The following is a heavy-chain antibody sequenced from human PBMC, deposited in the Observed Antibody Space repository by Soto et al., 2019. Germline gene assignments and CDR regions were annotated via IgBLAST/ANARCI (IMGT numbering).Heavy chain of an antibody. CDR1: GSSFTSYW. CDR2: IYPGDSDT. V-gene: IGHV5-51*01. Sequence: GESLKISCKGSGSSFTSYWIGWVRQMPGKGLEWMGIIYPGDSDTRYSPSFQGQVTISADKSISTAYLQWSSLKASDTAMYYCARLMAPVVPAASRPYYFDYWGQGTLVTVSS. J-gene: IGHJ4*02. D-gene: IGHD2-2*01. CDR3: ARLMAPVVPAASRPYYFDY.